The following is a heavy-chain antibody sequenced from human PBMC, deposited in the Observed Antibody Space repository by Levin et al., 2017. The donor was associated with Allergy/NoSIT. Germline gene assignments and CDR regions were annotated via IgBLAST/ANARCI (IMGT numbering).Heavy chain of an antibody. Sequence: GGSLRLSCEXXXXXXXMCDNSWVRQAPWKGLEWVSSICSRSRYIYYADSVKGRFTISRDNAKNSLSLQMNSLRAEDTAVYYCARLNDILTGDYYYIDVWGKGTTVTVS. CDR3: ARLNDILTGDYYYIDV. D-gene: IGHD3-9*01. J-gene: IGHJ6*03. V-gene: IGHV3-21*01. CDR1: XXXXXMCD. CDR2: ICSRSRYI.